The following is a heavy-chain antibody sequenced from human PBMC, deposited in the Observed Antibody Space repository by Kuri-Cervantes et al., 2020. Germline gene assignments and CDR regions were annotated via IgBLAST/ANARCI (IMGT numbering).Heavy chain of an antibody. Sequence: GESLKISCATSGFKFSAYKMNWVRQAPGKGLEWIAYISDDNSEIYYADSVKGRFIISKDNARDSLHLQMTGLRAEDTAVYYCTTGTWDWGQGTLVTVSS. V-gene: IGHV3-48*01. CDR2: ISDDNSEI. CDR1: GFKFSAYK. J-gene: IGHJ4*02. CDR3: TTGTWD. D-gene: IGHD7-27*01.